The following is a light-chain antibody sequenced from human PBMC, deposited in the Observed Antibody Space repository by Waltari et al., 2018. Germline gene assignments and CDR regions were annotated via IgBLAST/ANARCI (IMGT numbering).Light chain of an antibody. Sequence: DIQMTQYPSTLSASVGDRVPTTCRASQSLSSWLVWYQQKPGKAPKLLISKASSLESGVPSRFIGSGSGTEFTLTISSLQPDDFATYYCQQYNTYSFTFGPGTKVDIK. CDR3: QQYNTYSFT. CDR2: KAS. V-gene: IGKV1-5*03. CDR1: QSLSSW. J-gene: IGKJ3*01.